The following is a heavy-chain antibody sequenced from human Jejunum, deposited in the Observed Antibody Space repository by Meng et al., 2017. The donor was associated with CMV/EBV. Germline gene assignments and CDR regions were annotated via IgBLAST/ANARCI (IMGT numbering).Heavy chain of an antibody. J-gene: IGHJ4*02. CDR1: CG. Sequence: CGMHWVRQAQGKGLEWVAFIHSDTNNEDYVDSVKGRFTISRDNSKGTLYLQMNSLKTEDTAVYYCAKDRGVPYYDVLTGYSYFDYWGQGTLVTVSS. D-gene: IGHD3-9*01. V-gene: IGHV3-30*02. CDR2: IHSDTNNE. CDR3: AKDRGVPYYDVLTGYSYFDY.